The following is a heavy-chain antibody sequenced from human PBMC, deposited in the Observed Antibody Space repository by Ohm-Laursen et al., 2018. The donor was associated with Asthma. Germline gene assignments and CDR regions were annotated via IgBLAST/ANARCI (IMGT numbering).Heavy chain of an antibody. V-gene: IGHV1-69*13. CDR2: IIPIFGTA. Sequence: VKISCKASGGTFSSYAISWVRQAPGQGLEWMGGIIPIFGTANYAQKFQGRVTITADESTSTAYMELSSLRSEDTAVYYCARDVPGIGALFDYWGQGTLVTVSS. D-gene: IGHD6-13*01. CDR3: ARDVPGIGALFDY. J-gene: IGHJ4*02. CDR1: GGTFSSYA.